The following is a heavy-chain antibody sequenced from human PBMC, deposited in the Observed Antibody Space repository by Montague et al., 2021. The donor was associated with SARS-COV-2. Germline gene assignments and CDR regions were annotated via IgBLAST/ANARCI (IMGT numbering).Heavy chain of an antibody. CDR2: NYYSGSS. J-gene: IGHJ4*02. V-gene: IGHV4-39*01. Sequence: SETLSLTCTVSGASISNSSYYWGWIRPPPGQELEWIKYNYYSGSSYSTPTLKSTVSISVDTSKNQLSLKLSSVTAADTAVYYCATLPSSITIFGVVQGYYFDDWGQGTLVTVSS. CDR1: GASISNSSYY. CDR3: ATLPSSITIFGVVQGYYFDD. D-gene: IGHD3-3*01.